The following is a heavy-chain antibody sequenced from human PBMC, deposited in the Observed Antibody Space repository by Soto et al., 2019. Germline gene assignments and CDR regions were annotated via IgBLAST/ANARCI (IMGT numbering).Heavy chain of an antibody. Sequence: QGRLVQSGTEVKEAGSSVRVSCKASGYSFTGHYVHWMRQAPGQGLEWMGCINPGNGDTMYAQRFQGRVTMTRDTSISTHYMELSALKSDDTAVYYCARDMNPYYGPASLNGFFDYWGQGTLVTVSS. CDR3: ARDMNPYYGPASLNGFFDY. CDR1: GYSFTGHY. V-gene: IGHV1-2*02. CDR2: INPGNGDT. J-gene: IGHJ4*02. D-gene: IGHD3-10*01.